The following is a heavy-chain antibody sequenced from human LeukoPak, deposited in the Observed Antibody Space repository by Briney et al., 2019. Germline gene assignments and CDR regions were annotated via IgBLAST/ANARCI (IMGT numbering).Heavy chain of an antibody. Sequence: SETLSLTCTVSGDSIGSYYWSWIRQTPGKGLEWIGCIHSRGNTYYNPSLKSRVTISIDTSKNQFSLELRSVTAADTAIYFCARGYFDTSGYSNPFDFWGQGTLVTVSS. CDR3: ARGYFDTSGYSNPFDF. J-gene: IGHJ4*02. V-gene: IGHV4-4*09. CDR2: IHSRGNT. CDR1: GDSIGSYY. D-gene: IGHD3-22*01.